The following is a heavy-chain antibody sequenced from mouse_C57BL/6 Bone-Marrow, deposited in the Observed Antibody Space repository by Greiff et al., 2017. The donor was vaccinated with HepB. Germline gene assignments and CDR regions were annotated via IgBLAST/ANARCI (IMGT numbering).Heavy chain of an antibody. CDR1: GFTFSNYW. D-gene: IGHD1-1*01. CDR3: TDLLRESEWDY. J-gene: IGHJ4*01. V-gene: IGHV6-3*01. CDR2: IRLKSDNYAT. Sequence: EVKLEESGGGLVQPGGSMKLSCVASGFTFSNYWMNWVRQSPEKGLEWVAQIRLKSDNYATHYAESVKGRFTISRDDSKSSVYLQMNNLRAEDTGIYYCTDLLRESEWDYWGQGTSVTVSS.